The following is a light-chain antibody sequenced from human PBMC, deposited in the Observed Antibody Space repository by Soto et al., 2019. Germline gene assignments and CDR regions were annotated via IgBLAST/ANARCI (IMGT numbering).Light chain of an antibody. CDR3: QQYNDWPRA. J-gene: IGKJ1*01. V-gene: IGKV3-15*01. CDR2: GAS. CDR1: QSVGSN. Sequence: EIVMMQSPATLSVSPGERATLSCRASQSVGSNLAWYQQKPGQAPRLLIYGASTRATGIPARFSGSVSGTEFTLTISSLQSEDFAVYYCQQYNDWPRAFGQGTKV.